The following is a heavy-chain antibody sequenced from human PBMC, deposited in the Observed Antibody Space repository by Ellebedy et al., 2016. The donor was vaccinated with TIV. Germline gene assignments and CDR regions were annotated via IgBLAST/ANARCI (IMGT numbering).Heavy chain of an antibody. CDR2: IYYSGSA. V-gene: IGHV4-39*07. CDR1: GGSISNSDYY. Sequence: MPSETLSLTCTVSGGSISNSDYYWNWIRQPPGKGLEWIGSIYYSGSAYYNPSLKCRVPVSVDTSKNQFSLHLNSVTAADTAVYYCARDQALPRGRFDTWGQGTLVTVSS. J-gene: IGHJ5*02. CDR3: ARDQALPRGRFDT.